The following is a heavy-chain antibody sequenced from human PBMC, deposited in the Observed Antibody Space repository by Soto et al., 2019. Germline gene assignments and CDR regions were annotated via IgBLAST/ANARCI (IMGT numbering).Heavy chain of an antibody. CDR3: ARDRDYYDILTGYAVHYYGMDV. D-gene: IGHD3-9*01. CDR2: INSDGSST. V-gene: IGHV3-74*01. CDR1: GFTFSSYW. Sequence: GGSLRLSCAASGFTFSSYWMHWVRQAPGRGLVWVSRINSDGSSTSYADSVKGRFTISRDNAKNTLYLQMNSLRAEDTAVYYCARDRDYYDILTGYAVHYYGMDVWGQGTTVTVSS. J-gene: IGHJ6*02.